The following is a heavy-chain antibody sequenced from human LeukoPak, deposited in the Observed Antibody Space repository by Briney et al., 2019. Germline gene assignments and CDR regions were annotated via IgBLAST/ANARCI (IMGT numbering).Heavy chain of an antibody. CDR3: ARDRAGRKAWVEFDP. CDR1: GITVSQND. J-gene: IGHJ5*02. V-gene: IGHV3-66*02. Sequence: GGSLRLSCAASGITVSQNDMSWVRQAPGRGLEWVSLIYADGATHYADSVKGRFTISRDNSKNTVYPEMNSLRPEDTAVYFCARDRAGRKAWVEFDPWGQGTLVTVSS. D-gene: IGHD3-10*01. CDR2: IYADGAT.